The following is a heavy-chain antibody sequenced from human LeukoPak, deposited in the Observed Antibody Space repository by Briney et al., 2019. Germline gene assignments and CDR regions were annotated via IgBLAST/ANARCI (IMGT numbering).Heavy chain of an antibody. CDR1: GFTFSAYW. D-gene: IGHD6-19*01. J-gene: IGHJ4*02. CDR3: ARDPDSDSTGWYYFDY. CDR2: IKRDGSET. V-gene: IGHV3-7*01. Sequence: PGGSLRLSCGASGFTFSAYWMSWVRLAPGRGLEWVATIKRDGSETLYVDSVKGRFTISRDNAKNSLYLQMNSLRAEDTAVYYCARDPDSDSTGWYYFDYWGQGTLVIVFS.